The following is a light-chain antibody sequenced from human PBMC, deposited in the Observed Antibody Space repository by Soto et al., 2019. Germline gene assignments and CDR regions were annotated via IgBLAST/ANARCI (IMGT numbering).Light chain of an antibody. CDR1: NSDIGAYDY. CDR3: GSYASATLI. Sequence: QSVLTQPASVSGSPGQSITISCTGSNSDIGAYDYVSWYQQHPGKPPTLLIYEVTFRPSGVPNRFSGSKSGNTATLTISGLLTEDEADYYCGSYASATLIFGGGTKLPVL. V-gene: IGLV2-14*01. J-gene: IGLJ2*01. CDR2: EVT.